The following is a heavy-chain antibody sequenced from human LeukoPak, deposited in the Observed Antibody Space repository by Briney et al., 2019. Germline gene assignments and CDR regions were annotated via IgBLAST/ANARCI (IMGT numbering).Heavy chain of an antibody. V-gene: IGHV4-59*08. Sequence: SETLSLTCTVSGGSITSYYWAWLRQPPGKGLEWIGYLYYSGYSNYNPSLKSRVSMSVDTSKNQFSLKLTSVTAADTAVYYCARHTIASDGARLFDYWGRGTLVTVSS. CDR1: GGSITSYY. CDR3: ARHTIASDGARLFDY. CDR2: LYYSGYS. D-gene: IGHD4-17*01. J-gene: IGHJ4*02.